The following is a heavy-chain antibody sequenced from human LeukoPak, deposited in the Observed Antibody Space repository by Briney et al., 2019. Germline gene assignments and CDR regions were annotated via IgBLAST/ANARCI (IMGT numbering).Heavy chain of an antibody. V-gene: IGHV3-74*01. D-gene: IGHD3-16*01. CDR3: ARDNYDYVWGSTFDY. CDR1: GFTFSNYW. CDR2: INSDGINT. Sequence: PGGSLRLSCAASGFTFSNYWMHWVRQAPGKGLVWVSRINSDGINTSYADSVKGRFTISRDNAKNSLYLQMNSLRAEDTAVYYCARDNYDYVWGSTFDYWGQGTLVTVSS. J-gene: IGHJ4*02.